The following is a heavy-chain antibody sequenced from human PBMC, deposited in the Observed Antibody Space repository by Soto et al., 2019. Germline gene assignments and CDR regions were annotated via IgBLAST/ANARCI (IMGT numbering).Heavy chain of an antibody. D-gene: IGHD3-3*01. CDR2: INHSGST. Sequence: PSETLSLTCAVYGGSFSGYYWSWIRQPPGKGLEWIGEINHSGSTNYNPSLKSRVTMSVDTSKSQFSLKLSSVTAADTAVYYCARHKYYDFWSGYSGEYNWFDPWGQGTLVTVSS. CDR1: GGSFSGYY. V-gene: IGHV4-34*01. J-gene: IGHJ5*02. CDR3: ARHKYYDFWSGYSGEYNWFDP.